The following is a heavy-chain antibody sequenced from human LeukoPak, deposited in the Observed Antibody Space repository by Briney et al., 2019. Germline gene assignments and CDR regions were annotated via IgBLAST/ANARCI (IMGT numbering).Heavy chain of an antibody. V-gene: IGHV4-59*01. D-gene: IGHD6-19*01. Sequence: SGPTLVKPSETLSLTCTVSGGSISSYYWSWIRQPPGKGLEWIGYIYYSGSTNYNPSLKSRATISGDTSKNQFSLKLSSVTAADTAVYYCARGIAVADYYFDYWGQGTLVTVSS. CDR1: GGSISSYY. J-gene: IGHJ4*02. CDR3: ARGIAVADYYFDY. CDR2: IYYSGST.